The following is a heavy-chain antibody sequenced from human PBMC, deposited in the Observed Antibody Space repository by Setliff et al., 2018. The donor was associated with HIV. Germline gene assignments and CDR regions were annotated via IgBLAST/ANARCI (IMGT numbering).Heavy chain of an antibody. CDR2: IKQDGSEK. Sequence: TGGSLRLSCAASGFRFSTYLMTWVRQAPGKGLEWVANIKQDGSEKYFVDSVKGRFTISRDNAKDSMFLQMNSLRGEDTAVYYCATNFLYDILTGYFPYQFDQWGQGTLVTVSS. J-gene: IGHJ4*02. D-gene: IGHD3-9*01. V-gene: IGHV3-7*01. CDR1: GFRFSTYL. CDR3: ATNFLYDILTGYFPYQFDQ.